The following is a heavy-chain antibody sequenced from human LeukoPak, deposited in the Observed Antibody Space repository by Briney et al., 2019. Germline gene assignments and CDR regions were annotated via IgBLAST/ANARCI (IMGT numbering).Heavy chain of an antibody. J-gene: IGHJ4*02. CDR3: ARGGGWWEHGGYFDY. D-gene: IGHD2-15*01. CDR1: GFIFSSYG. V-gene: IGHV3-30*02. CDR2: IRYDGIKK. Sequence: GGSLRLSCAASGFIFSSYGMHWVRQAPGKGLEWVAFIRYDGIKKYYADSVKGRFTISRDNSKNTLYLQMNSLRAEDTAVYYCARGGGWWEHGGYFDYWGQGTLVTVPS.